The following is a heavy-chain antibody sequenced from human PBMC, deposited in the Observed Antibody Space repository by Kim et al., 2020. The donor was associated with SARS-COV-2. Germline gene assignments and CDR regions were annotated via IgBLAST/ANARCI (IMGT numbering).Heavy chain of an antibody. CDR3: GRCGSGASPVPDDC. Sequence: SETLSLTCTVSGGSISGYFWSWIRQPPGMGLEWIGYIYYDGSANYNPSLRSRVTISVDTSKNQFSLKLSTVTAADTAVYYCGRCGSGASPVPDDCWGQGTLVTVSS. CDR2: IYYDGSA. CDR1: GGSISGYF. J-gene: IGHJ4*02. D-gene: IGHD2-21*01. V-gene: IGHV4-59*01.